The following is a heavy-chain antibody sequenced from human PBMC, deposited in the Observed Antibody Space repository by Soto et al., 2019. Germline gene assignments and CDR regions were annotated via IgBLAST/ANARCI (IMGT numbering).Heavy chain of an antibody. Sequence: QVQLVQSGAGVKKPGASVKVSCKASGYSFTSYDMHWVRQAPGQGLEWMGIINPSSGRTVYALSFPGRGTMTRDTSTSTLYMELTGLRSEDTAVYYCGREGVAETGEIEYWGQLTLVTVSS. J-gene: IGHJ4*02. CDR1: GYSFTSYD. D-gene: IGHD7-27*01. CDR2: INPSSGRT. V-gene: IGHV1-46*01. CDR3: GREGVAETGEIEY.